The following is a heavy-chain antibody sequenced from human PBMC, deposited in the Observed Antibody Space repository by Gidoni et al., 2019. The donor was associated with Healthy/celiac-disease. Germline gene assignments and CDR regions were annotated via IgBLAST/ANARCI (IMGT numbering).Heavy chain of an antibody. Sequence: QVQLVESGGGVVQPGRSLRLSCAASGFTFSSYGMHWVRQAPGKGLEWVAVISYDGSNKYYADSVKGRFTISRDNSKNTLYLQMNSLRAEDTAVYYCAKDKAQWELPDFDYWGQGTLVTVSS. CDR1: GFTFSSYG. J-gene: IGHJ4*02. CDR3: AKDKAQWELPDFDY. D-gene: IGHD1-26*01. CDR2: ISYDGSNK. V-gene: IGHV3-30*18.